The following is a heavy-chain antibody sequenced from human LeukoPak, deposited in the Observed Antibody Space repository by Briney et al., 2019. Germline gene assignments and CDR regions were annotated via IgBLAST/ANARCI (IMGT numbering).Heavy chain of an antibody. J-gene: IGHJ4*02. Sequence: GRSLRLSCAASGFTFSSYSMNWVRQAPGKGLEWVSSISSSSSYIYYADSVKGRFTISRDNAKNSLYLQMNSLRAEDTAVYYCARQYCSSTSCPPDYWGQGTLVTVSS. CDR3: ARQYCSSTSCPPDY. CDR1: GFTFSSYS. V-gene: IGHV3-21*01. CDR2: ISSSSSYI. D-gene: IGHD2-2*01.